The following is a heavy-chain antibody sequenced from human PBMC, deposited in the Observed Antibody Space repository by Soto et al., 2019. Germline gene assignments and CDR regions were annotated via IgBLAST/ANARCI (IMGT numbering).Heavy chain of an antibody. Sequence: SETLSLTCAVYGGSFSGYYWSWIRQPPGKGLEWIGDIYPSGSNNYNPSLKSRVTMSVATSKNQFSLKLSSVTAADTAVYYCARGGMVIIPTATAFDYWGQGTLVTVSS. D-gene: IGHD2-2*01. CDR1: GGSFSGYY. V-gene: IGHV4-34*01. J-gene: IGHJ4*02. CDR3: ARGGMVIIPTATAFDY. CDR2: IYPSGSN.